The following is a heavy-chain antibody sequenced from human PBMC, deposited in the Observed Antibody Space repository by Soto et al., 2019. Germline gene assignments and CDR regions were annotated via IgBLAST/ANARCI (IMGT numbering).Heavy chain of an antibody. CDR3: AKGDPTYSSSWYYYYYGMDV. CDR1: GFTFSSYA. V-gene: IGHV3-23*01. Sequence: GGSLRLSCAASGFTFSSYAMSWVRQAPGKGLEWVSAISGSGGSTYYADSVKGRFTISRDNSKNTLYLQMNSLRAEDTAVYYCAKGDPTYSSSWYYYYYGMDVWGQGTTVTVSS. CDR2: ISGSGGST. J-gene: IGHJ6*02. D-gene: IGHD6-13*01.